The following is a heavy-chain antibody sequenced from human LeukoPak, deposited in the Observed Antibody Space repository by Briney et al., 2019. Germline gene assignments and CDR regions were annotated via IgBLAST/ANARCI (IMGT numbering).Heavy chain of an antibody. D-gene: IGHD1-26*01. V-gene: IGHV1-69*13. Sequence: SVKVSCKASGGTFSSYAISRVRQAPGQGLEWMGGIIPIFGTANYAQKVQGRVTITADESTSTAYMELSSLRSEDTAVYYCASQDRGAPLAARLYYYYMDVWGKGTTVTVSS. CDR2: IIPIFGTA. CDR3: ASQDRGAPLAARLYYYYMDV. CDR1: GGTFSSYA. J-gene: IGHJ6*03.